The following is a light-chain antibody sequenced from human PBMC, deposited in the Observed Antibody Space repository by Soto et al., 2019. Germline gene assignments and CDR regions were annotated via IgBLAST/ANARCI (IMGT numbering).Light chain of an antibody. V-gene: IGLV2-23*02. CDR1: SSDVGSYNL. CDR2: EVS. CDR3: CSYAGSSTFV. Sequence: QSALTQPASVSGSPGQSITISCTGTSSDVGSYNLVSWYQQHPGKAPKLMIYEVSKRPSGVSNRFSGSKSGNTASLTISGLQDEEEADYYCCSYAGSSTFVFGTGTQLTV. J-gene: IGLJ1*01.